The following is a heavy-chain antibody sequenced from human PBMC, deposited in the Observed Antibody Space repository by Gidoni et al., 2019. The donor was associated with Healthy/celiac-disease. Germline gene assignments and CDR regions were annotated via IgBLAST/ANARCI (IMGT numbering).Heavy chain of an antibody. D-gene: IGHD3-22*01. V-gene: IGHV4-39*01. CDR3: ATYSRGYDSPGFDY. CDR1: GGSISSSSYY. Sequence: QLQLQESGPGLVKPSETLSLTCTVSGGSISSSSYYWGWIRQPPGKGLEWIGSIYYSGSTYYNPSLKSRVTISVDTSKNQFSLKLSSVTAADTAVYYCATYSRGYDSPGFDYWGQGTLVTVSS. J-gene: IGHJ4*02. CDR2: IYYSGST.